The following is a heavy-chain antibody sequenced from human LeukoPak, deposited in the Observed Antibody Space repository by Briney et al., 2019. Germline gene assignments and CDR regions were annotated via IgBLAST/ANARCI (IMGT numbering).Heavy chain of an antibody. Sequence: PSETLSLTCAVYGGSFSGYYWSWIRQPPGKGLELIGEINLSGSTNYNPSLKSRVTISVDTSKNKSSLKLSSVTAADTAVYYCARTMVRGVIRRTYNWFDPWGQGTLVTVSS. CDR3: ARTMVRGVIRRTYNWFDP. CDR1: GGSFSGYY. D-gene: IGHD3-10*01. J-gene: IGHJ5*02. CDR2: INLSGST. V-gene: IGHV4-34*01.